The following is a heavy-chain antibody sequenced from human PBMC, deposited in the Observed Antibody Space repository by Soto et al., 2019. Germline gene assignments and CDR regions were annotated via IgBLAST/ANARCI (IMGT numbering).Heavy chain of an antibody. CDR3: ARPPGPTCPRVWFDP. CDR2: IYYSGNT. J-gene: IGHJ5*02. Sequence: PSETLSLTCTVSGGSISSSSYFWGWIRQPPGKGLEWIGSIYYSGNTYYNPSLNGRVTVSVDTSKNQFSLKLSSVTSADTAVYYCARPPGPTCPRVWFDPWGQGTRAPFSS. CDR1: GGSISSSSYF. V-gene: IGHV4-39*01.